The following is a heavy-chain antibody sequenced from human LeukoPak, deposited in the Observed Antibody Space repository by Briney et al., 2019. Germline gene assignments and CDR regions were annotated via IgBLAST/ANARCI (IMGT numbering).Heavy chain of an antibody. Sequence: GASVKVSCKASGYTSTSYAMNWVRQAPGQGLEWMGWINPNTGNPTYAQGFTGRFVFSLDTSVSTTYLQISSLKAEDTAVYYCARAYQRLGGLSFPDQWGQGTLVSVSS. J-gene: IGHJ5*02. V-gene: IGHV7-4-1*02. CDR2: INPNTGNP. CDR3: ARAYQRLGGLSFPDQ. D-gene: IGHD3-16*02. CDR1: GYTSTSYA.